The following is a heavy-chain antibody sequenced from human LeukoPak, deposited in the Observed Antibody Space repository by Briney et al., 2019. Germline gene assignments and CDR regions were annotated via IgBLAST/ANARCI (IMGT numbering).Heavy chain of an antibody. D-gene: IGHD3-22*01. Sequence: GASVKVSCKASGYTFTGYYMHWVRQAPGQGLEWMGWINPNSGGTNYAQKFQGRVTMTRDTSISTAYMELSRLRSDDTAVYYCARLPSPEDYYDSSGDYWGQGTLATVSS. CDR3: ARLPSPEDYYDSSGDY. V-gene: IGHV1-2*02. CDR2: INPNSGGT. J-gene: IGHJ4*02. CDR1: GYTFTGYY.